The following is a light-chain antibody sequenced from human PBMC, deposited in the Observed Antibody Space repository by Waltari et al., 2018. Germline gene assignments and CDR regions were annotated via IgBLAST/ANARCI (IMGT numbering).Light chain of an antibody. CDR2: KAS. J-gene: IGKJ2*03. Sequence: EIQMTQSPSTLSASVGDTITITCRASQSISTYLAWYQQKPGKAPKLLIYKASSSGSVVPSRFRCSGSGTEFTLTISSLQPDDFATYYCQQYNTYSSFGQGTKLEIK. V-gene: IGKV1-5*03. CDR3: QQYNTYSS. CDR1: QSISTY.